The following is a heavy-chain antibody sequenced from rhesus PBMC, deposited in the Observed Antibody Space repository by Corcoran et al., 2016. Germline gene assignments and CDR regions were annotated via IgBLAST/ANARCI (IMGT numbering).Heavy chain of an antibody. CDR3: ARVWYYWYFDL. CDR1: GYSISSGYG. CDR2: IGGSSGST. Sequence: QVQLQESGPGLVKPSETLSLTCAVSGYSISSGYGWSWIRQPPGKGLEWIGYIGGSSGSTNYNPSRKSRVTISKDTSKNQVSLKLSSVTAADTAVYYCARVWYYWYFDLWGPGTPITISS. V-gene: IGHV4-127*01. J-gene: IGHJ2*01. D-gene: IGHD2-21*01.